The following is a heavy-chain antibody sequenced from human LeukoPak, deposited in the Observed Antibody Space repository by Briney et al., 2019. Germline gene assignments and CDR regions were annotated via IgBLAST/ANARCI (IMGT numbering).Heavy chain of an antibody. CDR3: AKVGGGGELDY. Sequence: GGSLRLSCAASGFIFSSYSMNWVRQAPGKGLEWVSSISSSTNYIYYADSVKGRFTISRDNAKNSLYLQMNSLRAEDTAVYYCAKVGGGGELDYWGQGTLVTVSS. D-gene: IGHD3-16*01. CDR2: ISSSTNYI. J-gene: IGHJ4*02. CDR1: GFIFSSYS. V-gene: IGHV3-21*04.